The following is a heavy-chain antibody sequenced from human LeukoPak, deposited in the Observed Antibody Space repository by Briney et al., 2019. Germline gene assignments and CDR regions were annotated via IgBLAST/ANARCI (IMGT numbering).Heavy chain of an antibody. Sequence: GRSLRLSCAAAGFTFGDYAMHWVRQAPGKGLEWVSGISWNSDTIRYADSVKGRFTISRDTAKNSLYLQMNSLRPDDTALYYRAKVGGLGSFYRSPYFAYWGQGTLVTVSS. J-gene: IGHJ4*02. CDR2: ISWNSDTI. D-gene: IGHD3-10*01. V-gene: IGHV3-9*01. CDR3: AKVGGLGSFYRSPYFAY. CDR1: GFTFGDYA.